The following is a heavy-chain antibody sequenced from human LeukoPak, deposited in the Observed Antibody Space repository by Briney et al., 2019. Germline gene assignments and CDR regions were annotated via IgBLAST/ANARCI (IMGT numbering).Heavy chain of an antibody. CDR1: GLTFDDYA. Sequence: GGSLRLSCAAPGLTFDDYAMHWVRQAPGKGLEWVSGISWNSGSIGYADSVKGRFTISRDNAKNSLYLQMNSLRAEDTALYYCAKDIQSGVGALFDYWGQGTLVTVSS. CDR2: ISWNSGSI. CDR3: AKDIQSGVGALFDY. D-gene: IGHD1-26*01. V-gene: IGHV3-9*01. J-gene: IGHJ4*02.